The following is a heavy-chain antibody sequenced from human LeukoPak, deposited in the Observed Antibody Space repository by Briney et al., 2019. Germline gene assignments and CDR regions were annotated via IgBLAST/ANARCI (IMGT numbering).Heavy chain of an antibody. CDR2: ISGRGGST. J-gene: IGHJ4*02. V-gene: IGHV3-23*01. D-gene: IGHD2-15*01. Sequence: GGSLRLSCAASGFSFSSYAMSWVRQAPGKGLEWVSTISGRGGSTYYADSVKGRFIISRDNSKNTLYLQMSRLRAEDTAVYYCAKGAANIVVVVGASPLFDFWGQGTLVTVSS. CDR1: GFSFSSYA. CDR3: AKGAANIVVVVGASPLFDF.